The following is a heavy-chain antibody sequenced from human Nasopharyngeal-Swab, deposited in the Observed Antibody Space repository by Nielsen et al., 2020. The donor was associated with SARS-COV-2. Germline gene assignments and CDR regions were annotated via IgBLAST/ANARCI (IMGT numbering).Heavy chain of an antibody. CDR3: ARDKVGIAAAGPPNWFDP. D-gene: IGHD6-13*01. CDR1: GFTFSSYS. J-gene: IGHJ5*02. Sequence: GESLKISCAASGFTFSSYSMNWVRQAPGKGLEWVLSISSSSSYIYYADSVKGRFTISRDNAKNSLYLQMNSLRAEDTAVYYCARDKVGIAAAGPPNWFDPWGQGTLVTVSS. CDR2: ISSSSSYI. V-gene: IGHV3-21*01.